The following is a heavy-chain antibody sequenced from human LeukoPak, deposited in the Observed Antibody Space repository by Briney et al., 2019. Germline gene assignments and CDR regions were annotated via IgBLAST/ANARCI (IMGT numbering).Heavy chain of an antibody. V-gene: IGHV1-69*04. J-gene: IGHJ4*02. CDR2: IIPIFGIA. Sequence: SVKVSCKASGGTFSSYAISWVRQAPGQGLEWMGRIIPIFGIANYAQKFQGRVTITADKSTSTAYMELSSLRSEDTAVYYCARLDSSGYYIFDYWGQGTLVTVSS. CDR3: ARLDSSGYYIFDY. CDR1: GGTFSSYA. D-gene: IGHD3-22*01.